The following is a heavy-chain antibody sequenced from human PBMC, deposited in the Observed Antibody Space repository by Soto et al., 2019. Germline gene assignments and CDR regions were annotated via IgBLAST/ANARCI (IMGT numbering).Heavy chain of an antibody. CDR2: ISYDGSNK. J-gene: IGHJ4*02. D-gene: IGHD3-22*01. Sequence: GGSLRLSCAASGFTFSSYAMHWVRQAPGKGLEWVAVISYDGSNKYYADSVKGRFTISRDNSKNTLYLQMSSLRAEDTAVYYCARDRYYDSSGHYGPYDYWGQGTLVTVSS. CDR3: ARDRYYDSSGHYGPYDY. V-gene: IGHV3-30-3*01. CDR1: GFTFSSYA.